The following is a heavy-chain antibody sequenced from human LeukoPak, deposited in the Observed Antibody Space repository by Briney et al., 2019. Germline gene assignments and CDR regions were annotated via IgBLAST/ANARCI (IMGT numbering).Heavy chain of an antibody. Sequence: SETLSLTCAVSGGSISSGGYSWSWIRQPPGKGLEWIGYIYHSGSTYYNPSLDGRVTISLDTSANHFSLQLNSVTAADTAVYYCVRHDGRGGATMGAFDPWGQGSLVTVSS. D-gene: IGHD5-12*01. J-gene: IGHJ5*02. CDR1: GGSISSGGYS. CDR3: VRHDGRGGATMGAFDP. CDR2: IYHSGST. V-gene: IGHV4-30-2*03.